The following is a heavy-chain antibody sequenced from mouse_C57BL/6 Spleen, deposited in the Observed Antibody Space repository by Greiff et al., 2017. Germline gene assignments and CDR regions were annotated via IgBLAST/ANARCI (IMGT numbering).Heavy chain of an antibody. CDR3: ARASFGSSHWYFDG. CDR2: ILPGSGST. Sequence: QLQPSGAELLKPGASVKLSCQATGYTFTGYWIEWVKQRPGHGLEWIGEILPGSGSTNYNEKFKGKATFTADTSSNTAYLQLSRLTTEDSAIYYGARASFGSSHWYFDGWGTGTTVTVSS. J-gene: IGHJ1*03. D-gene: IGHD1-1*01. CDR1: GYTFTGYW. V-gene: IGHV1-9*01.